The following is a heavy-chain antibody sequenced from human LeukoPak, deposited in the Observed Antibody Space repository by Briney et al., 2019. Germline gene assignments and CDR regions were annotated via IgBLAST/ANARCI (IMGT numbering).Heavy chain of an antibody. D-gene: IGHD2-21*02. CDR3: ARTYCGGDCYSGYYYYMDV. CDR2: IYYSGST. CDR1: GGSIRRSDCY. J-gene: IGHJ6*03. V-gene: IGHV4-39*07. Sequence: PSETLSLTCTVSGGSIRRSDCYWGWIRQPPEKGLEWIGSIYYSGSTNYNPSLKSRVTISVDTSKNQFSLKLSSVTAADTAVYYCARTYCGGDCYSGYYYYMDVWGKGTTVTVSS.